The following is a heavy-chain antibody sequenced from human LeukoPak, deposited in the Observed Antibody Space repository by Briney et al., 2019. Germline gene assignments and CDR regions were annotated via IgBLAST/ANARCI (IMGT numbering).Heavy chain of an antibody. J-gene: IGHJ4*02. Sequence: GGSLRLSCAASGFTFTNYWMNWVRQAPGKGLEWVARIKQDGNEKYYVESVKGRFTISRDNAKNSLYLQMDSLRAEDTAIYYSAREGYCSGGICSYDNWGQGTLVTVSS. CDR1: GFTFTNYW. CDR2: IKQDGNEK. V-gene: IGHV3-7*01. CDR3: AREGYCSGGICSYDN. D-gene: IGHD2-15*01.